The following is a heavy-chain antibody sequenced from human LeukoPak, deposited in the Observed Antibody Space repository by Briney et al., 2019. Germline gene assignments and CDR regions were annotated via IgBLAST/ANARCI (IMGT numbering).Heavy chain of an antibody. J-gene: IGHJ4*02. Sequence: NTSQTLSLTCTVSGGSIISDEYYWSWVRQLPGQGLEWIGYIYYSGTTYYNPSLKSRVTISVDTSKNQFSLTSVTAADTATYYCARVEAATTNPRFGYWGQGALVTVSS. D-gene: IGHD5-24*01. CDR3: ARVEAATTNPRFGY. CDR1: GGSIISDEYY. CDR2: IYYSGTT. V-gene: IGHV4-31*03.